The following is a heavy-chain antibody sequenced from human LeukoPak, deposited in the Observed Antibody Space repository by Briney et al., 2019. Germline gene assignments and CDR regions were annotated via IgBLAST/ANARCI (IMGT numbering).Heavy chain of an antibody. V-gene: IGHV3-21*04. CDR3: ARHGSITMVRGRLRYYYMDV. D-gene: IGHD3-10*01. J-gene: IGHJ6*03. CDR2: ISSSSSYI. Sequence: PGGSLRLSCAASGFTFSSYSMNWVRQAPGKGLEWVSSISSSSSYIYYADSVKGRFTISRDNSKNTLYLHMNSLRAEDTAVYYCARHGSITMVRGRLRYYYMDVWGKGTTVTISS. CDR1: GFTFSSYS.